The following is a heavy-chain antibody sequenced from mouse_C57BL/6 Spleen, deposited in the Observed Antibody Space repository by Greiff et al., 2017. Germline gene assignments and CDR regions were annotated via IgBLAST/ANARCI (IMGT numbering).Heavy chain of an antibody. J-gene: IGHJ2*01. CDR1: GFSLSTFGMG. D-gene: IGHD1-1*01. CDR3: ARITYGSSYNYFDY. CDR2: IWWDDDK. V-gene: IGHV8-8*01. Sequence: QVTLKESGPGILQPSQTLSLTCSFSGFSLSTFGMGVGWIRQPSGKGLEWLAHIWWDDDKYYNPALKSRLTISKDTSKNQGFLKIANVDTADTATYYCARITYGSSYNYFDYWGQGTTLTVSS.